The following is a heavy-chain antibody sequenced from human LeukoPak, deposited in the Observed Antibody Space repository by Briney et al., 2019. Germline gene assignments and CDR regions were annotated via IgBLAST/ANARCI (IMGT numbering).Heavy chain of an antibody. J-gene: IGHJ4*02. Sequence: GGSLRLSCAASGFTFSSYGMHWVRQAPGKGLEWVAVISYDGSNKYYADSVKGRFTISRDNSKNTLYLQMNSLRAEDTAVYYCANPDGSIAARFDYWGQGTLVTVSS. CDR3: ANPDGSIAARFDY. CDR2: ISYDGSNK. V-gene: IGHV3-30*18. D-gene: IGHD6-6*01. CDR1: GFTFSSYG.